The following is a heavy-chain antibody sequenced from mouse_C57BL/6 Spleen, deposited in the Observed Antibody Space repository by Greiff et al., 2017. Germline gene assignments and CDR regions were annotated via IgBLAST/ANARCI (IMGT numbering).Heavy chain of an antibody. CDR2: ISYDGSN. J-gene: IGHJ3*01. CDR3: ARGEPLAY. CDR1: GYSITSGYY. V-gene: IGHV3-6*01. Sequence: EVQLKESGPGLVKPSQSLSLTCSVTGYSITSGYYWNWIRQFPGNKLEWMGYISYDGSNNYNPSLKNRISITRDTSKNKLFLKLSSVTTEDTATYYGARGEPLAYWGQGTRVTVSA. D-gene: IGHD6-1*01.